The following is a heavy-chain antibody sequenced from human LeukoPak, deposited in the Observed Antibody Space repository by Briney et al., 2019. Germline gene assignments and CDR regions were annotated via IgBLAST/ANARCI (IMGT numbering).Heavy chain of an antibody. V-gene: IGHV3-48*04. CDR1: GFRFSSYS. J-gene: IGHJ6*02. Sequence: GGSLRLSCAAPGFRFSSYSMNWVRQAPGKGLEWVSYISHTGSTMSYADSVKGRFTISRDNARNSLHLQMNSLRAEDTAVYYCAIPPLSGTGSSRPLAEMDVWGQGTTVTVSS. CDR3: AIPPLSGTGSSRPLAEMDV. D-gene: IGHD3-10*01. CDR2: ISHTGSTM.